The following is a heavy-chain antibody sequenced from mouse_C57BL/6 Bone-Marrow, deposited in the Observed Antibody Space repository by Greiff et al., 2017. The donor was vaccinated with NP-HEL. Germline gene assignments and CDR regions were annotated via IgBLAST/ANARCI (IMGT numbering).Heavy chain of an antibody. J-gene: IGHJ4*01. V-gene: IGHV7-1*01. CDR1: GFTFSDFY. CDR2: SRNKANDYTT. Sequence: EVMLVESGGGLVQSGRSLRLSCATSGFTFSDFYMEWVRQAPGKGLEWIAASRNKANDYTTEYSASVKGRFIVSRDTSQSILYLQMNALRAEDTAIYYCARDAGGNYAMDYWGQGTSVTVSS. CDR3: ARDAGGNYAMDY.